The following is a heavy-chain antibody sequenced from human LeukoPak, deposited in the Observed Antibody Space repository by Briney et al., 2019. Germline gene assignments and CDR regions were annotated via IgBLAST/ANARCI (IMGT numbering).Heavy chain of an antibody. CDR3: ARARKSMYHYYYMDV. Sequence: SETLSLTCTVSGGSISSYYWSWIRQPAGKRLEWIGRIYTSGSTNYNPSLKSRVTMSVDTSKNQFSLKLSSVTAADTAVYYCARARKSMYHYYYMDVWGKGTTVIVSS. J-gene: IGHJ6*03. D-gene: IGHD1-14*01. V-gene: IGHV4-4*07. CDR2: IYTSGST. CDR1: GGSISSYY.